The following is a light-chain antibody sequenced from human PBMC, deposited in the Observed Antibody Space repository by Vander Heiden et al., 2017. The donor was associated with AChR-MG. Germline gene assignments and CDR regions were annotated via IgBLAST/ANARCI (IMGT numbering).Light chain of an antibody. CDR3: QQRA. CDR2: GAS. CDR1: QSVSSAF. V-gene: IGKV3-20*01. Sequence: EIVVTQSPGTLSLSPGERATLSCRANQSVSSAFVAWYQQKPGQAPRLLIYGASSRATGIPDRFSRSGSGADFTLTISRLEPQDFGVYYCQQRAFGQGTKLEIK. J-gene: IGKJ2*01.